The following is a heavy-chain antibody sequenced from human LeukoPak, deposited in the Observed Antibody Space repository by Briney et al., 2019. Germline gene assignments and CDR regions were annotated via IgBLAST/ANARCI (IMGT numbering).Heavy chain of an antibody. Sequence: PSETLSLTCAVYGGSFSGYYWSWIRQPPGKGLEWIGEINHSGSTNYNPSLKSRVTISVDTSKNQFSLKLSSVTAADTAVYYCAAATPLGYFDLWGRGTLVTVSS. CDR1: GGSFSGYY. CDR2: INHSGST. D-gene: IGHD2-15*01. V-gene: IGHV4-34*01. CDR3: AAATPLGYFDL. J-gene: IGHJ2*01.